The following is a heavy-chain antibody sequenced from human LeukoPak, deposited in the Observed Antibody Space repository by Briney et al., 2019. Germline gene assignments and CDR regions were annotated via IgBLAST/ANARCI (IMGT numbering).Heavy chain of an antibody. Sequence: GGSLRLSCAASGFTFSSYWMPWVRQAPGTGLEWVSAISDSGGSTYYADSVKGRFTISRDNSKNTLYLQMNSLRAEDTAVYYCAKEDTWIQLWSYFDYWGQRTLVTVSS. CDR1: GFTFSSYW. CDR3: AKEDTWIQLWSYFDY. J-gene: IGHJ4*02. D-gene: IGHD5-18*01. V-gene: IGHV3-23*01. CDR2: ISDSGGST.